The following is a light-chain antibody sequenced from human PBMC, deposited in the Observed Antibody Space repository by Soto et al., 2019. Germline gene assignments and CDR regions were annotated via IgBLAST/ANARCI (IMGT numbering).Light chain of an antibody. Sequence: EIVLTQSPATLSLSPGEIATLSCRASQSVNNCVAWYQQQPGQTPRLLIYGASTTATGIPARFSGSGSGTEFTLTIDSLQSEDFAVYYCLHYKDWPRWTFGQGTKV. V-gene: IGKV3-15*01. CDR2: GAS. CDR3: LHYKDWPRWT. J-gene: IGKJ1*01. CDR1: QSVNNC.